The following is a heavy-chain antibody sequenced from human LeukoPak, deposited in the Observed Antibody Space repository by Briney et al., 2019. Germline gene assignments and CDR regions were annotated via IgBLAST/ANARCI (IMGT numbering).Heavy chain of an antibody. J-gene: IGHJ3*02. Sequence: SVKGSCKASGGTFCSYAISWGRQAPGQGVVWMGGIIPIFGTANYAQKFQGRVTITADESTSTAYMKLSSLRSDDTAVYYCARDISSWYSGRAFDIWGQGTMVTVSS. CDR1: GGTFCSYA. V-gene: IGHV1-69*13. D-gene: IGHD6-13*01. CDR2: IIPIFGTA. CDR3: ARDISSWYSGRAFDI.